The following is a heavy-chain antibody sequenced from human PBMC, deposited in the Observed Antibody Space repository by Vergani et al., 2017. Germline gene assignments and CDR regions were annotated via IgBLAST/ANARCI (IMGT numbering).Heavy chain of an antibody. D-gene: IGHD2/OR15-2a*01. CDR2: ISVPGLST. J-gene: IGHJ4*01. CDR3: VKEKIDLGSYLFDS. V-gene: IGHV3-23*01. Sequence: EVHLLESGGGLVQSGGSLRLSCAASGFTFSNSAVSWVRQAPGRGLAWVSSISVPGLSTYYADSVKGRFSISRDNSKNTVFLQMHSLRADDTAIYYCVKEKIDLGSYLFDSLGHGILVAVSS. CDR1: GFTFSNSA.